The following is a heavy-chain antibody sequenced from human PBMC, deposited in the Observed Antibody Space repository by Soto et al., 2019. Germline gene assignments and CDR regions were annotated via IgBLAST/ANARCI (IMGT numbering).Heavy chain of an antibody. V-gene: IGHV4-34*01. J-gene: IGHJ4*02. CDR1: GGSFSGYY. CDR2: IHPSGST. CDR3: ARGRDEYQGGRS. Sequence: QVQLQQWGAGLLRPSETLSLTCAVYGGSFSGYYWSWTRQPPGKGLEWIGEIHPSGSTNYNPSLESRGTLSLDTPKHQFSLKLSSVTAADTAVYYCARGRDEYQGGRSWGQGTLVTVSS. D-gene: IGHD2-2*01.